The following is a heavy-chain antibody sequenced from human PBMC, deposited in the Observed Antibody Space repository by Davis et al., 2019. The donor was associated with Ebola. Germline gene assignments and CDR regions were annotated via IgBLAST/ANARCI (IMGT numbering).Heavy chain of an antibody. D-gene: IGHD6-13*01. CDR2: TNAGNGNT. V-gene: IGHV1-3*01. Sequence: ASVQVSCNASGYTFTSYAIHWVRQAPGQRLEWMGWTNAGNGNTKYSQKFQGRVTITRDTSASTAYMELSSLRSEDTAVYYCAGSSTWYHSAEYWGQGTLVTVSS. CDR3: AGSSTWYHSAEY. CDR1: GYTFTSYA. J-gene: IGHJ4*02.